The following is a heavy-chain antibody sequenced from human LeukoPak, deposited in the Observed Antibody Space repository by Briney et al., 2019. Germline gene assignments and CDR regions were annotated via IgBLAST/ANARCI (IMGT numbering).Heavy chain of an antibody. D-gene: IGHD3-22*01. CDR3: ASRVYYDSSGYQMPGDYYYGMDV. J-gene: IGHJ6*02. CDR1: GFTFSDYS. Sequence: GGSLRLSCAASGFTFSDYSMNWVRQAPGKGLECVSYISSDRKTTWYADSVKGRFTISRDNAKNSLYLQMNSLRVEDTAVYYCASRVYYDSSGYQMPGDYYYGMDVWGQGTTVTVSS. CDR2: ISSDRKTT. V-gene: IGHV3-48*01.